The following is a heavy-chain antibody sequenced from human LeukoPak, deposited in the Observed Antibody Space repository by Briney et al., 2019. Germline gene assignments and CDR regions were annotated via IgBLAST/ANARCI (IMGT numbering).Heavy chain of an antibody. D-gene: IGHD6-19*01. J-gene: IGHJ4*02. V-gene: IGHV4-59*08. CDR3: ARGDSSGWYPFDY. Sequence: SETLSLTCTVSGGSISSYYWSWIRQPPGKGLEWIGYIYYSGSTNYNPSLKSRVTISVDTSKNQFSLKLSSVTAADTAVYYCARGDSSGWYPFDYWGQGTLVTVSS. CDR2: IYYSGST. CDR1: GGSISSYY.